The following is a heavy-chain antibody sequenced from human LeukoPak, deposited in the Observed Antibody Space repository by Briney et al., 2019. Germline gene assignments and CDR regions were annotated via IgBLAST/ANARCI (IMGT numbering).Heavy chain of an antibody. J-gene: IGHJ4*02. Sequence: SETLSLTCTVSGGSISSYYCSWIQQPPGKGLEWIGYIYYSGSTNYNPSLKSRVTISVDTSKNRFSLKLSSVTAADTAVYYCARLYSNYGYYFDHWGQGTLVTVSS. CDR1: GGSISSYY. CDR3: ARLYSNYGYYFDH. V-gene: IGHV4-59*08. CDR2: IYYSGST. D-gene: IGHD4-11*01.